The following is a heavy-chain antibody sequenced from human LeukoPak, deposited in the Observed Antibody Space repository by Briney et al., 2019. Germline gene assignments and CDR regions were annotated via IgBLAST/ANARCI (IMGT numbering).Heavy chain of an antibody. CDR2: IYYSANT. J-gene: IGHJ5*02. D-gene: IGHD4-23*01. Sequence: SETLSLTCTASGGSITSHYWNGIRQSPEKGLEWIGYIYYSANTNYNPSLKSRVTILVDTPKNHFSLRLSSVTAADTAVYYCARGSLDDYGGNSARYNWFDAWGQGILVTVSS. V-gene: IGHV4-59*11. CDR3: ARGSLDDYGGNSARYNWFDA. CDR1: GGSITSHY.